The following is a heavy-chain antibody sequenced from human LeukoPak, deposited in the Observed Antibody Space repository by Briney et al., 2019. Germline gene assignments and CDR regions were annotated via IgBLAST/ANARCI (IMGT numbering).Heavy chain of an antibody. Sequence: PGGSLRLSCAASGFTFSSYSMNWVRQAPGKGLEWVSSISSSSSYIYYADSVKGRFTISRDNAKNSLYLQMNSLRAEDTAVYYCAREGGLLWFGELLHKGASWFDPWGQGTLVTVSS. CDR2: ISSSSSYI. CDR1: GFTFSSYS. V-gene: IGHV3-21*01. D-gene: IGHD3-10*01. J-gene: IGHJ5*02. CDR3: AREGGLLWFGELLHKGASWFDP.